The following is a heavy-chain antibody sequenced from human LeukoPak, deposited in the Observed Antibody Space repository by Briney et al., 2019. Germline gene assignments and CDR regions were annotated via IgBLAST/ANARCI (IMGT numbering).Heavy chain of an antibody. CDR3: AKVPYSDYGSGRPPLDV. J-gene: IGHJ6*02. D-gene: IGHD3-10*01. Sequence: GGSLRLSFAASGFTFSNYAMSWVRQAPGKGLEWVSTIDYSGGSTYYADSVKGRFTISRDNSKNTLYMQMNSLRAEDTAIYYCAKVPYSDYGSGRPPLDVWGQGTTVAVS. CDR1: GFTFSNYA. V-gene: IGHV3-23*01. CDR2: IDYSGGST.